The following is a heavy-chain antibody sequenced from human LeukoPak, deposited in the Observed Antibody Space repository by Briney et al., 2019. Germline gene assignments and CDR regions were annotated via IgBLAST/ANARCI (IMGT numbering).Heavy chain of an antibody. CDR2: ISGSGGST. J-gene: IGHJ4*02. CDR1: GFTFSSYG. CDR3: ARVYDVLTGGFDY. V-gene: IGHV3-23*01. D-gene: IGHD3-9*01. Sequence: GGSLRLSCAASGFTFSSYGMSWVRQAPGKGLEWVSVISGSGGSTYYADSVKGRFTISRDNAKNSLYLQMNSLRAEDTAVYYCARVYDVLTGGFDYWGQGTLVTVSS.